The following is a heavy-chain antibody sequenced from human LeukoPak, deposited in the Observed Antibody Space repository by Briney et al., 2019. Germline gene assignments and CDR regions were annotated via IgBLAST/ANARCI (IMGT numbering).Heavy chain of an antibody. D-gene: IGHD4-23*01. Sequence: SETLSLTCTVSGGSISSYFWSWIRQPPGKGLEWIGYIYYSGSTNYSPSLRGRVTISVDTSKNQFSLKLSSVTAADTAVYYCARAVSVYGNSLFHWGQGTLVTVSS. V-gene: IGHV4-59*01. CDR3: ARAVSVYGNSLFH. J-gene: IGHJ4*02. CDR1: GGSISSYF. CDR2: IYYSGST.